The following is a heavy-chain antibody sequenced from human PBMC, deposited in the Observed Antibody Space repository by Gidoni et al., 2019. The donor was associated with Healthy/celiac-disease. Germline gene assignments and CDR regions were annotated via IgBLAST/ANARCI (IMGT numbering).Heavy chain of an antibody. Sequence: EVQLVESGGGLTQAGGSLRLSCAASGLTVSNNYMSWVRQAPVRGLEWVSVIYSDGDTYYADSVKGRFTISRDSSKKTLFLQMNCLRAEDTAVYYCARVLGYCDSTPCSPSFYMDVWGKGTTIAVAS. J-gene: IGHJ6*03. CDR1: GLTVSNNY. CDR2: IYSDGDT. CDR3: ARVLGYCDSTPCSPSFYMDV. D-gene: IGHD2-2*01. V-gene: IGHV3-53*01.